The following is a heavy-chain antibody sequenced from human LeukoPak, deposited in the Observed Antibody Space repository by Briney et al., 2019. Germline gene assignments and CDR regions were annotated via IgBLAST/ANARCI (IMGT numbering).Heavy chain of an antibody. CDR3: ARGQAFDI. V-gene: IGHV4-59*01. CDR2: IHYSGST. CDR1: GVSIGSYY. Sequence: SETLSLTCTVSGVSIGSYYWSWIRQPPGKGLELIGNIHYSGSTNYNPSLKSRVTMSVDTSKNQLSLRLSSVTGADTATYFCARGQAFDIWGRGTLVTVSS. J-gene: IGHJ3*02.